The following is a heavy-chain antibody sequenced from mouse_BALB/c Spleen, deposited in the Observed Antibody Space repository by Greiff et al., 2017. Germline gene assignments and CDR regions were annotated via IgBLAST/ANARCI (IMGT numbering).Heavy chain of an antibody. CDR1: GFTFSSFG. V-gene: IGHV5-17*02. CDR3: ATWPAY. J-gene: IGHJ3*01. Sequence: EVKLVESGGGLVQPGGSRKLSCAASGFTFSSFGMHWVRQAPEKGLEWVAYISSGSSTIYYADTVKGRFTISRDNPKNTLFLQMTSLRSEDTAMYYCATWPAYWGQGTLVTVSA. CDR2: ISSGSSTI.